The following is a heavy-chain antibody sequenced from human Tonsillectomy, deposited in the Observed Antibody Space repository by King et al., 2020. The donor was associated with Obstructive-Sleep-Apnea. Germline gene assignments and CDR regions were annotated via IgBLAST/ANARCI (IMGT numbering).Heavy chain of an antibody. V-gene: IGHV2-70*11. D-gene: IGHD3-10*01. CDR3: ARMRFGSGTYGLGAFDI. J-gene: IGHJ3*02. CDR2: IDWDNDK. Sequence: VTLKESGPALVKPTQTLALTCSFSGFSLSNSGMCVNWIRQPPGKALEWLARIDWDNDKYYSTSLKTRLTISKETSKNQVVLLMTNMDPLDTATYYCARMRFGSGTYGLGAFDIWGHGTMVTVSS. CDR1: GFSLSNSGMC.